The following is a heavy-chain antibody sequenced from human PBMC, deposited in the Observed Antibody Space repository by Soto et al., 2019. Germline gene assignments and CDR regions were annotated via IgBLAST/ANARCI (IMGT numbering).Heavy chain of an antibody. V-gene: IGHV1-46*01. CDR3: ARDLAEGDY. Sequence: QVQLVQSGAEVKKPGASVKLSCKASGYTFINYYIHWVRQAPGQGLEWMGIFNPTSDSTNYAQKFPGRITLTMDTSTRTVYMELSSLRFDDTAVYYCARDLAEGDYWGQGTLVTVSS. J-gene: IGHJ4*02. CDR2: FNPTSDST. CDR1: GYTFINYY. D-gene: IGHD3-3*02.